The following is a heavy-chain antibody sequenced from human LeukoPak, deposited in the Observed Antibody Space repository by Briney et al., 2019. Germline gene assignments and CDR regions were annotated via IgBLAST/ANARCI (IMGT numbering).Heavy chain of an antibody. CDR3: VRAQIGTPTDC. CDR1: GFTLSDYA. D-gene: IGHD1-1*01. V-gene: IGHV3-74*01. CDR2: FTGDGSST. Sequence: GGSLRLSCAASGFTLSDYAMYWVRQAPGKGLVWVSRFTGDGSSTIYADSVMGRFTVSRDIAKNTLYLQMYSLRAEDTAVYYCVRAQIGTPTDCWGQGTLVTVSS. J-gene: IGHJ4*02.